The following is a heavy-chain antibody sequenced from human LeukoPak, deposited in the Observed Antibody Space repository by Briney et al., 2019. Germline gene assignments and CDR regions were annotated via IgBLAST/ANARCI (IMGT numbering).Heavy chain of an antibody. J-gene: IGHJ4*02. CDR1: GFIFTMYG. CDR2: ISTDGNNE. Sequence: SGGSLRLSCAASGFIFTMYGIHWVRQAPGKGLEWVAVISTDGNNEYYANSVKGRFTISRDNSKNTVYLQMTSLRTEDTAVYYCAKDQIGWAPGYVSGPLDQWGQGTLVTVSS. V-gene: IGHV3-30*18. D-gene: IGHD6-19*01. CDR3: AKDQIGWAPGYVSGPLDQ.